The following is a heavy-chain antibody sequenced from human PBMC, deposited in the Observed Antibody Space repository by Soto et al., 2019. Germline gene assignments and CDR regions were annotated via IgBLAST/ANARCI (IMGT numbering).Heavy chain of an antibody. Sequence: GASVKVSCKGSGGTFNRYTITWVRQAPGQGLEWMGRIIPMIGIASYAQNFQGRVTITTDKSTSTAYMELRSLRSEDTAVYYCARGQYGDYLRHWGQGTLVTVSS. CDR3: ARGQYGDYLRH. J-gene: IGHJ4*02. CDR2: IIPMIGIA. CDR1: GGTFNRYT. V-gene: IGHV1-69*02. D-gene: IGHD4-17*01.